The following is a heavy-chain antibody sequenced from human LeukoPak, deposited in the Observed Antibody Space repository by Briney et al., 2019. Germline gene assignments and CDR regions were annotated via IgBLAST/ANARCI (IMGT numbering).Heavy chain of an antibody. CDR1: GFIFSSYA. CDR3: AKDVGKWESLHFFDY. D-gene: IGHD1-26*01. Sequence: GGSLRLSCAASGFIFSSYAMSWVRQAPGKGLEWISGISGSGASTYYADSVKGRFTISRDDSRNTLYLQMNSLRGDDTAVYYCAKDVGKWESLHFFDYWGQGTLVTVSS. CDR2: ISGSGAST. J-gene: IGHJ4*02. V-gene: IGHV3-23*01.